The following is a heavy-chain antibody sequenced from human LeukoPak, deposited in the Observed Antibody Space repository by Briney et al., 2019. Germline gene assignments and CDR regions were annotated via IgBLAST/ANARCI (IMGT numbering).Heavy chain of an antibody. J-gene: IGHJ4*02. CDR1: GFSVSSNY. D-gene: IGHD1-26*01. V-gene: IGHV3-66*01. CDR2: IYSGGST. CDR3: AREGEGGSYFDY. Sequence: GGSLRLSCAASGFSVSSNYMSWVRQAPGKGLEWVSVIYSGGSTYYADSVKGRFTISRDNSKNTLYLQMNSLRAEDTAVYYCAREGEGGSYFDYWGQGTLVTVSS.